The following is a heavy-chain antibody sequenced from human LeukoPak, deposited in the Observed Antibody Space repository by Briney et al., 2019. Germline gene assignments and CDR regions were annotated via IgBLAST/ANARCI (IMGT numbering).Heavy chain of an antibody. V-gene: IGHV1-24*01. CDR2: FDPEDGET. D-gene: IGHD2-15*01. CDR1: GYTLTELS. Sequence: ASVKVSCKVSGYTLTELSMHWVRQAPGKGLEWMGGFDPEDGETIYAQKFQGRVTMTKDTSTDTAYMELSSLRSEDTAVYYCAPIYCSGGSCYWGPFDPWGQGTLVTVSS. J-gene: IGHJ5*02. CDR3: APIYCSGGSCYWGPFDP.